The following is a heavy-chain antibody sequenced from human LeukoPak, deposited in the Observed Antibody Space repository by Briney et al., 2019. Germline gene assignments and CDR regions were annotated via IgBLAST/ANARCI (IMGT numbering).Heavy chain of an antibody. D-gene: IGHD6-13*01. CDR3: ARERRSSSCLDY. Sequence: SCKASGYTFTSYGMHWVRQAPGKGLEWVAVIWYDGSNKYYADSVKGRFTISRDNSKNTLYLQMNSLRAEDTAVYYCARERRSSSCLDYWGQGTLVTVSS. V-gene: IGHV3-33*01. CDR2: IWYDGSNK. CDR1: GYTFTSYG. J-gene: IGHJ4*02.